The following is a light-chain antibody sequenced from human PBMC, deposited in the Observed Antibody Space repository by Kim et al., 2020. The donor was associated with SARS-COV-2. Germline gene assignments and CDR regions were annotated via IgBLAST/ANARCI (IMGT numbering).Light chain of an antibody. V-gene: IGLV4-69*01. CDR3: QPWGTGIQV. J-gene: IGLJ3*02. Sequence: ASVKLTRTLSSGHSSYAIAWHQQQPEKGPRYLMKLNSDGSHSKGDGIPDRFSGSSSGAERYLTISSLQSEDEADYYCQPWGTGIQVFGGGTQLTVL. CDR2: LNSDGSH. CDR1: SGHSSYA.